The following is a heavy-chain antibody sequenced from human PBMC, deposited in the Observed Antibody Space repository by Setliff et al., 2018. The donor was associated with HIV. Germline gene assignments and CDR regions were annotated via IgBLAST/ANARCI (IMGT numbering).Heavy chain of an antibody. CDR1: GCTFTAHH. CDR3: ARVVDRDYDFWSAYEY. J-gene: IGHJ4*02. V-gene: IGHV1-2*02. D-gene: IGHD3-3*01. CDR2: IIPKSGET. Sequence: GASVKVSCKSSGCTFTAHHIHWVRQAPGQGPEWMGWIIPKSGETSYAEKFRGRVAMTRDTSLSTAYMELSWLTSDDTAVYYCARVVDRDYDFWSAYEYWGQGTMVTVSS.